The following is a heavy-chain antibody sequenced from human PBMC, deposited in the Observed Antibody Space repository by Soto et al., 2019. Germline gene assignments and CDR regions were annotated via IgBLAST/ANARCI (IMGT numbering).Heavy chain of an antibody. J-gene: IGHJ3*02. CDR3: AKVTYYYGSGSHHDAFDI. CDR2: IPYDGSNK. Sequence: GGSLRLSCAASGFTFSSYGMHWVRQAPGKGLEWVAVIPYDGSNKYYADSVKGRFTISRDNSKNTLYLQMNSLRAEDTAVYYCAKVTYYYGSGSHHDAFDIWGQGTMVTVSS. V-gene: IGHV3-30*18. CDR1: GFTFSSYG. D-gene: IGHD3-10*01.